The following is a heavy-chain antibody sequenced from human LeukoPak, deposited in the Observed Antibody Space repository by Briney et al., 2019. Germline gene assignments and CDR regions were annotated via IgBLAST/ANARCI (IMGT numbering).Heavy chain of an antibody. Sequence: PGGSLRLSCAASGFTFSSYGMHWVRQAPGKGLEWVAFIRYDGSNKYYADSVKGRFTISRDNSKNSLYLQMNSLRAEDTAVYYCARQAVAGTEGGYYYYYGMDVWGQGTTVTVSS. J-gene: IGHJ6*02. CDR1: GFTFSSYG. D-gene: IGHD6-19*01. V-gene: IGHV3-30*02. CDR2: IRYDGSNK. CDR3: ARQAVAGTEGGYYYYYGMDV.